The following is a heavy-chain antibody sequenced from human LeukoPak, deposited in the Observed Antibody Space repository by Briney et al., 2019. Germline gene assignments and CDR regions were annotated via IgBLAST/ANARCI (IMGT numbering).Heavy chain of an antibody. D-gene: IGHD4-17*01. J-gene: IGHJ2*01. CDR3: ARPSPTEGGYFDL. CDR2: IYYSGST. CDR1: GGSISSYY. Sequence: PSETLSLTCTVSGGSISSYYWSWIRQPPGKGLEWIGYIYYSGSTNYNPSLKSRVTISVDTSKNQFSLKLSSVTAAETAVYYCARPSPTEGGYFDLWGHGTLVTVSS. V-gene: IGHV4-59*08.